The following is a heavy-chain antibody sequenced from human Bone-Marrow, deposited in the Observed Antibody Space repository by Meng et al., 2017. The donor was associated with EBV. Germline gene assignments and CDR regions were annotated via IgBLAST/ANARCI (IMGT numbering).Heavy chain of an antibody. CDR1: VGSIRSSNW. V-gene: IGHV4-4*03. D-gene: IGHD3-10*01. CDR2: IFYGGST. J-gene: IGHJ4*02. CDR3: AAGFRELVRSRDY. Sequence: QVPLHCAGQMLVMAPGTLSLTGVVSVGSIRSSNWWSWVRQLPGKGLEWIGEIFYGGSTNYNPSLESRVTISVDKSKNQFSLKLSSVTAADTAVYYCAAGFRELVRSRDYWGQGTLVTVSS.